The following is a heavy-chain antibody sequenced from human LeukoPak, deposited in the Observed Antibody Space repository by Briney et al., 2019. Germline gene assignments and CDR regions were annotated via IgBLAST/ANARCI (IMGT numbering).Heavy chain of an antibody. CDR3: ARGGYSSGWYIDNWFDP. J-gene: IGHJ5*02. Sequence: GRSLRLSCEASGFNFNVYAMHWVRQAPGKGLEWVSYISSSGSTIYYADSVKGRFTISRDNAKNSLYLQMNSLRAEDTAVYYCARGGYSSGWYIDNWFDPWGQGTLVTVSS. CDR2: ISSSGSTI. D-gene: IGHD6-19*01. V-gene: IGHV3-48*03. CDR1: GFNFNVYA.